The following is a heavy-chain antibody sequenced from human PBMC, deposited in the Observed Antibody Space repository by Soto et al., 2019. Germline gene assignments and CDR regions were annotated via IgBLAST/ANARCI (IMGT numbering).Heavy chain of an antibody. CDR2: IYPGDSDT. Sequence: LGESLKISCKGSGYSFTSYWIGWVRQMPGKGLEWMGIIYPGDSDTRYSPSFQGQVTISADKSISTAYLQWSSLKASDTAMYYCARSTWVGYCSGGSCYSPPNYYGMDVWGQGTAVT. CDR1: GYSFTSYW. CDR3: ARSTWVGYCSGGSCYSPPNYYGMDV. V-gene: IGHV5-51*01. J-gene: IGHJ6*02. D-gene: IGHD2-15*01.